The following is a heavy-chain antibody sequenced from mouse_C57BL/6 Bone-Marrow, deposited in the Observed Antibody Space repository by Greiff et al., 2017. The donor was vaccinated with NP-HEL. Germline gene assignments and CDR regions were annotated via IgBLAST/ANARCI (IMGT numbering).Heavy chain of an antibody. J-gene: IGHJ3*01. CDR2: IWWDDDK. V-gene: IGHV8-8*01. CDR3: ARRSLDYYEGFAY. CDR1: GFSLSTFGMG. D-gene: IGHD1-1*01. Sequence: QVTLKESGPGILQPSQTLSLTCSFSGFSLSTFGMGVGWIRQPSGKGLEWLAPIWWDDDKYYNPSLKSRLTISKDTSKNQVFLKIANVDTADTATYYCARRSLDYYEGFAYWGQGTLVTVSA.